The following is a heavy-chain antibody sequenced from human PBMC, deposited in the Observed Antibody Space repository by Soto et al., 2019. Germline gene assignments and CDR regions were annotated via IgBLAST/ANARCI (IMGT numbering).Heavy chain of an antibody. V-gene: IGHV4-31*02. D-gene: IGHD5-12*01. J-gene: IGHJ5*02. CDR2: IYYSGST. Sequence: PSETLSLTCTVSGGSISSGGYYWSWIRQHPGKGLEWIGYIYYSGSTYYNPSLKSRVTISADTSKNQFSLKLSSVTAADTAVYYCARVPDSGYDSTINWFDPWGQGTLVTVSS. CDR3: ARVPDSGYDSTINWFDP. CDR1: GGSISSGGYY.